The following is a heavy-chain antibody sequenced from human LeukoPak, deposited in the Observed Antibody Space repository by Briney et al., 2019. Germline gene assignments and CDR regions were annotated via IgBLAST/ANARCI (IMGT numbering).Heavy chain of an antibody. CDR2: INEDGSDK. D-gene: IGHD1-1*01. Sequence: GGSLRLSCAASGFTFSSYWMSWVRQAPGKGLEWVANINEDGSDKYYVDSVKGRFTISRDNAKNSLYLQMNSLRAEDTAVCYCARELAFSTTQNYWGQGTLVTVSS. CDR1: GFTFSSYW. V-gene: IGHV3-7*01. J-gene: IGHJ4*02. CDR3: ARELAFSTTQNY.